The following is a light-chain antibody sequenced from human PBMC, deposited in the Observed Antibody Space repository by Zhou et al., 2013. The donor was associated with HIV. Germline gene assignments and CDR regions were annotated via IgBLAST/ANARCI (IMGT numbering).Light chain of an antibody. V-gene: IGKV1-39*01. CDR3: QQSFSVPPYT. J-gene: IGKJ2*01. CDR1: QTISRF. CDR2: GSS. Sequence: DFQMTQSPSTLSASVGDRVVITCRASQTISRFLNWYQQKPGTAPKLLIYGSSSLQSGVPSRFSGRGSGTDFSLTISSLQPEDFATYYCQQSFSVPPYTFGQGTKLEIK.